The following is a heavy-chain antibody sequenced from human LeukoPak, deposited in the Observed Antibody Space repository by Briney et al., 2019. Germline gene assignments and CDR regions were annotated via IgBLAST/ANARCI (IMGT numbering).Heavy chain of an antibody. J-gene: IGHJ4*02. CDR3: AKDSPDGSGSYYNVHYFDY. CDR1: GFTFSNYA. Sequence: PGGSLRLSCAASGFTFSNYAMSWVRQAPGKGLEWVPTVSDSAGSTYYADSVKGRFTISRDNSKNTLYLQMNSLRAEDTAVYYCAKDSPDGSGSYYNVHYFDYWGQGTLVTVSS. D-gene: IGHD3-10*01. CDR2: VSDSAGST. V-gene: IGHV3-23*01.